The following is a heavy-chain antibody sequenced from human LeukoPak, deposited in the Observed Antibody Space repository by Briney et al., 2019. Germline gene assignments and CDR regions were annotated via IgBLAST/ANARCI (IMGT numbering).Heavy chain of an antibody. D-gene: IGHD3-16*02. CDR2: ISGSGGST. Sequence: PGGSLRLSCAASGFTFSDYYMSWIRQAPGKGLEWVSAISGSGGSTYYADSVKGRFTISRDNSKNTLYLQMNSLRAEDTAVYYCAKEITFGGVIVQGFDYWGQGTLVTVSS. CDR1: GFTFSDYY. CDR3: AKEITFGGVIVQGFDY. J-gene: IGHJ4*02. V-gene: IGHV3-23*01.